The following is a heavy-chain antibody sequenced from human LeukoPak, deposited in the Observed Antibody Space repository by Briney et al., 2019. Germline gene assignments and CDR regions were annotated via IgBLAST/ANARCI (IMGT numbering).Heavy chain of an antibody. J-gene: IGHJ4*02. CDR3: ARTAARRFDY. CDR2: ITTSDGNT. V-gene: IGHV3-23*01. CDR1: GFTFSSYT. D-gene: IGHD6-6*01. Sequence: PGGSLRLSCAASGFTFSSYTMSWVRQAPGKGLEWVSTITTSDGNTYYADSVKGRFTVSRDNSKNTLFLQMNSLRAEDTAVYYCARTAARRFDYWGQGTLVTVSS.